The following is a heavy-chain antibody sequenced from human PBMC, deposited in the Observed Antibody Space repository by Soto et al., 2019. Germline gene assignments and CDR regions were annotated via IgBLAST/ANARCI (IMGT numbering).Heavy chain of an antibody. CDR1: GFTFSSYW. CDR3: ARDLPDGYSGYGYYYYYYYYMDV. J-gene: IGHJ6*03. CDR2: IKQDGSEK. V-gene: IGHV3-7*01. D-gene: IGHD5-12*01. Sequence: GGSLRLSCAASGFTFSSYWMSWVRQAPGKGLEWVANIKQDGSEKYYVDSVKGRFTISRDNAKNSLYLQMNSLRAEDTAVYYCARDLPDGYSGYGYYYYYYYYMDVWGKGTTVTVSS.